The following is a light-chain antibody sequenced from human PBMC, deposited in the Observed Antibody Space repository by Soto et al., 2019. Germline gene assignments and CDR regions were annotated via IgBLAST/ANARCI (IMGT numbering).Light chain of an antibody. J-gene: IGKJ2*01. Sequence: DIQMTQSPSSLSASVGDRVTITCRASQSITYWLAWYQQKPGRAPKLLIYDVFNLQSGVPSRFSGSGSGTEFTPTISSLQPDDSATYYCQQYHSFSFTFGQGTKLEIK. CDR3: QQYHSFSFT. V-gene: IGKV1-5*01. CDR2: DVF. CDR1: QSITYW.